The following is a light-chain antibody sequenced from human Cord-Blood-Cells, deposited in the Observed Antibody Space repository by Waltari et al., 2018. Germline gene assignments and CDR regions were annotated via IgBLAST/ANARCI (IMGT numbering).Light chain of an antibody. CDR3: QQYYSYPRT. V-gene: IGKV1-8*01. J-gene: IGKJ1*01. CDR2: AAS. CDR1: QGISSY. Sequence: AIRMTQSPSSFSASTGDRVTITCRASQGISSYLAWYQQKPGKAPKLLIYAASTLQNGGPSRFSGSGSGTDFTLTISCLQSEDFATYYCQQYYSYPRTFGQGTKVEIK.